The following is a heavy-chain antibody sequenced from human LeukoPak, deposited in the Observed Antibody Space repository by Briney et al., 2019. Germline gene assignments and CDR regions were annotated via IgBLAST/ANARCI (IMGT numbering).Heavy chain of an antibody. D-gene: IGHD6-13*01. CDR1: GFTFSDYY. Sequence: GGSLRLSCAASGFTFSDYYMSWIRQAPGKGLEWVSVIYSGGSTYYADSVKGRFTISRDNSKNTLYLQMNSLRAEDTAVYYCATAAGSHYGMDVWGQGTTVTVSS. V-gene: IGHV3-66*01. CDR2: IYSGGST. J-gene: IGHJ6*02. CDR3: ATAAGSHYGMDV.